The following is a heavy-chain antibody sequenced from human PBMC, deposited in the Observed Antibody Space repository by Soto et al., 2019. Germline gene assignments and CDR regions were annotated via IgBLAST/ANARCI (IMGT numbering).Heavy chain of an antibody. CDR3: VRERRGLGIGFDH. V-gene: IGHV3-53*01. D-gene: IGHD6-19*01. J-gene: IGHJ4*02. CDR2: FFTGGST. Sequence: HPVGSLRLSCAAAGFNVSDNYMGWVRQAPGKGLEWVSSFFTGGSTDYADSVKGRFTISRDDSKNTVYLQTNSLRAEDTAVYFCVRERRGLGIGFDHWGQGTLVTVSS. CDR1: GFNVSDNY.